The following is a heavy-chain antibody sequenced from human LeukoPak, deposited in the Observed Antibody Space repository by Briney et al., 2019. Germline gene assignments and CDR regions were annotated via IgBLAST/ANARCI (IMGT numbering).Heavy chain of an antibody. J-gene: IGHJ3*02. CDR3: ARPVVTAYGGLDAFDI. V-gene: IGHV5-51*01. CDR1: GYSFTSYW. D-gene: IGHD2-21*02. Sequence: GESLKISCKGSGYSFTSYWIGWVRQMPGKGLEWMGIIYPGDSDTRYSPSFQGQVTISADKSISTAYLQWSSLKASDTAMYYCARPVVTAYGGLDAFDIWGQGTMVTVSS. CDR2: IYPGDSDT.